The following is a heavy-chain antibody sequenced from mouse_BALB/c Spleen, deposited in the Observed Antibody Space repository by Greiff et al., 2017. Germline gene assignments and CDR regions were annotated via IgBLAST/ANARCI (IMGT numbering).Heavy chain of an antibody. V-gene: IGHV2-2*02. J-gene: IGHJ2*01. D-gene: IGHD2-4*01. Sequence: VQLQQSGPGLVQPSQSLSITCTVSGFSLTSYGVHWVRQSPGKGLEWLGVIWSGGSTDYNAAFISRLSISKDNSKSQVFFKMNSLRANDTAIYYCARPDYDYNYFDYWGQGTTLTVSS. CDR1: GFSLTSYG. CDR2: IWSGGST. CDR3: ARPDYDYNYFDY.